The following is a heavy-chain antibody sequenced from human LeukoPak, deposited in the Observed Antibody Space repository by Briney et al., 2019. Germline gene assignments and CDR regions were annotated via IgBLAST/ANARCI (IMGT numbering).Heavy chain of an antibody. CDR1: GFTFSSYA. CDR2: ISGSGGST. D-gene: IGHD1-26*01. V-gene: IGHV3-23*01. CDR3: AKDRSISEWELQGDWGY. J-gene: IGHJ4*02. Sequence: GGSLRLSCAASGFTFSSYAMNWVRQAPGKGLEWVSAISGSGGSTYYADSVKGRFTISRDNSKNTLYLQMNSLRSEETAVYYCAKDRSISEWELQGDWGYWGQGTLVTVSS.